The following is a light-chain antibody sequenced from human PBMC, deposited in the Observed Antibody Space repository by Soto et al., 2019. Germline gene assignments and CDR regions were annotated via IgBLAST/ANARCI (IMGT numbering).Light chain of an antibody. CDR3: QQYDSYPYT. CDR2: DAS. V-gene: IGKV1-5*01. Sequence: DIQMTQSPSTLSASVGDRVTITCRASQSIRSWLAWYQQKPGKAPKLLIYDASSLESGVPSRFSGRGSGTECTLTISSLQTDDFATYYCQQYDSYPYTFGQGTKLEIK. J-gene: IGKJ2*01. CDR1: QSIRSW.